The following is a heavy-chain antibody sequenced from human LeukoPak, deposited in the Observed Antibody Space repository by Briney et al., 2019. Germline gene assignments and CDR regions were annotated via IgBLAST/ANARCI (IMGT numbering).Heavy chain of an antibody. V-gene: IGHV3-23*01. CDR3: AKVDFEGATWGGLFDY. J-gene: IGHJ4*02. Sequence: GGSLRLSCAASGFTFSDYYMSWIRQAPGKGLEWVSAISGSGGSTYYADSVKGRFTISRDNSKNTLYLQMNSLRAEDTAVYYCAKVDFEGATWGGLFDYWGQGTLVTVSS. D-gene: IGHD1-26*01. CDR1: GFTFSDYY. CDR2: ISGSGGST.